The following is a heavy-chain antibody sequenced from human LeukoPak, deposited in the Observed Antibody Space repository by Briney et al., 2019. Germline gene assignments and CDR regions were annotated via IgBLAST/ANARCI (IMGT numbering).Heavy chain of an antibody. CDR1: GFTFSSYA. Sequence: GGSLRLSCAASGFTFSSYAMSWVRQAPGKGLEWVSAISGTVGSTYYADSVKGRFTISRDNSKNTLYLQMNSLRAEDTAVKYCGKNRGSIAVAGIDYWGQGTLVTVSS. J-gene: IGHJ4*02. V-gene: IGHV3-23*01. CDR2: ISGTVGST. CDR3: GKNRGSIAVAGIDY. D-gene: IGHD6-19*01.